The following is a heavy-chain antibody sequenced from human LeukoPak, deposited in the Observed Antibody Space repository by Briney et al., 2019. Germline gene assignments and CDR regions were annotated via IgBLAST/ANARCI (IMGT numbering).Heavy chain of an antibody. Sequence: RSLRLSCAASGFTFSSYWMSWVRPAPGKGLEWVANIKQDGSEQYYVDSVKGRFTISRDNAKNSLYLQMNTLRPEDTAVYYCARERQNKDFWSGGDYWGQGTLVTVSS. CDR2: IKQDGSEQ. CDR1: GFTFSSYW. CDR3: ARERQNKDFWSGGDY. V-gene: IGHV3-7*01. D-gene: IGHD3-3*01. J-gene: IGHJ4*02.